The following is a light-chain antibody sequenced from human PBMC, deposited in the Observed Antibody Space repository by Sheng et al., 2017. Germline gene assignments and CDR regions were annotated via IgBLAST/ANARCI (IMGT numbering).Light chain of an antibody. J-gene: IGKJ4*01. CDR1: QGIDTF. Sequence: DIQMTQSPSSLSASIGDRVTITCRASQGIDTFLAWYQHKPGRAPNLLIYAASTLQSGVPSRFSGSGSGTRFTLTISSLQPEDVATYYCQKYSSAPFTLGGGTKVEIK. V-gene: IGKV1-27*01. CDR2: AAS. CDR3: QKYSSAPFT.